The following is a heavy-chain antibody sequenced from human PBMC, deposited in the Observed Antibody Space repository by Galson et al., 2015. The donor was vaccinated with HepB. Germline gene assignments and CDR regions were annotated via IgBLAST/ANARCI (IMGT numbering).Heavy chain of an antibody. CDR1: GGTFSNYA. V-gene: IGHV1-69*10. CDR2: IIPVLGSK. Sequence: SVKVSFKASGGTFSNYAVSWVRQAPGQGLEWLGAIIPVLGSKRYAQKFPDRLTLDADKSTTTAYMELHSLTSEDTAVYYCARGHPKSYGGSSWADTCGIWGPGTMVTVSS. CDR3: ARGHPKSYGGSSWADTCGI. J-gene: IGHJ3*02. D-gene: IGHD4-23*01.